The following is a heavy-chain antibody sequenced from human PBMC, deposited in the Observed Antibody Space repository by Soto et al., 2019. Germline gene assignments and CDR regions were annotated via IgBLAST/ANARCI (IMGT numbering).Heavy chain of an antibody. D-gene: IGHD2-21*02. V-gene: IGHV4-31*03. Sequence: QVQLQESGPGLVKPSQTLSLTCSVSGGSNSSGGYFWSWIRQPPGKGLEWIGYIYYSGSAYYNPSLKSRLTMSVDTSKNLSSLRLNSVTAADTAVYYCARGFGGYSSFRYYYHGMDVWGQGTTVAVSS. CDR3: ARGFGGYSSFRYYYHGMDV. J-gene: IGHJ6*02. CDR1: GGSNSSGGYF. CDR2: IYYSGSA.